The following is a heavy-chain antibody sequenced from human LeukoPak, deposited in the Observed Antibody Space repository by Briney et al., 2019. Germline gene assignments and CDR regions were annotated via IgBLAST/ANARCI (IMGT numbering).Heavy chain of an antibody. J-gene: IGHJ6*02. CDR1: GGSVSSGGYY. D-gene: IGHD6-25*01. CDR2: VYYTGST. CDR3: ARISAGRYGMDV. V-gene: IGHV4-31*03. Sequence: SQTLSFTCTVSGGSVSSGGYYWSWIRRHPGKGLEWIGYVYYTGSTDFNPYLKSRVTISPDTSKNQFSLNVSSVTAADTAVYYCARISAGRYGMDVWGQGTTVTVSS.